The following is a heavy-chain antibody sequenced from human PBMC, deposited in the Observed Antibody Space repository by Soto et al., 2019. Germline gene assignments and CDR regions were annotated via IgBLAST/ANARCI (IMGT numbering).Heavy chain of an antibody. CDR3: ARDPQYSSSWFFPFDY. Sequence: GGSLRLSCAASGFTFSSYGMHWVRQAPGKGLEWVAVISSDGSNKYYADSVKGRFTISRDNSKSTLHLQMNSLRAEDTAVYYCARDPQYSSSWFFPFDYWGQGTLVTVSS. CDR2: ISSDGSNK. D-gene: IGHD6-13*01. CDR1: GFTFSSYG. V-gene: IGHV3-30*03. J-gene: IGHJ4*02.